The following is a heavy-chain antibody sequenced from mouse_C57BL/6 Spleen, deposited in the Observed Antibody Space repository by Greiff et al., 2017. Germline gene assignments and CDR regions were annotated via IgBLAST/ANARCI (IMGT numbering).Heavy chain of an antibody. Sequence: QVQLQQPGTELVKPGASVKLSCKASGYTFTSYWMHWVKQRPGQGLEWIGNINPANGGTNYNEKFKGKATLTVDKSSSTAYMQLSSLTSEDSAVYYCARESITTVYYLDYWGQGTTLTVSS. CDR3: ARESITTVYYLDY. J-gene: IGHJ2*01. CDR1: GYTFTSYW. D-gene: IGHD1-1*01. V-gene: IGHV1-53*01. CDR2: INPANGGT.